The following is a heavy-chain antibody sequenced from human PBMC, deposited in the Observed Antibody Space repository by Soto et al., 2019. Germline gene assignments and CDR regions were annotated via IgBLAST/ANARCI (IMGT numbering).Heavy chain of an antibody. J-gene: IGHJ4*02. V-gene: IGHV4-59*01. D-gene: IGHD1-20*01. CDR2: IYYSGST. Sequence: PSETLSLTCTVSGGSISSYYWSWIRQPPGKGLEWIGYIYYSGSTNYNPSLKSRVTISVDTSKNQFSLKLSSVTAADTAVYYCARDPRNWNTHGYYFDYWGQGTLVTVSS. CDR3: ARDPRNWNTHGYYFDY. CDR1: GGSISSYY.